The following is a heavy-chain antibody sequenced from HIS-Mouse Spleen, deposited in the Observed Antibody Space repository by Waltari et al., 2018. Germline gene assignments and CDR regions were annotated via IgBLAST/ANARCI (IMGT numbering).Heavy chain of an antibody. CDR2: INPSGGST. J-gene: IGHJ4*02. CDR3: ARGHVLRFLEWLFGFDY. V-gene: IGHV1-46*03. Sequence: QVQLVQSGAEVKKPGASVKVSCKASGYTFTRYYMHWVRQDPGQGLEWMGIINPSGGSTSYAQKFQGRVTMTRDTSTSTVYMELSSLRSEDTAVYYCARGHVLRFLEWLFGFDYWGQGTLVTVSS. D-gene: IGHD3-3*01. CDR1: GYTFTRYY.